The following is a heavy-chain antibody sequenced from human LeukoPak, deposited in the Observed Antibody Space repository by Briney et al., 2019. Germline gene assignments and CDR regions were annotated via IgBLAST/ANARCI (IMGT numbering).Heavy chain of an antibody. Sequence: SVKLSCKASGGTFSSYAISWVRQAPGQGLEWMGRIIPILGIANYAQKFQGRVTITADKSTSTAYMELSSLRSEDTAVYYCARAASGYSYGDYFDYWGQGTLVTVSS. CDR3: ARAASGYSYGDYFDY. CDR1: GGTFSSYA. CDR2: IIPILGIA. V-gene: IGHV1-69*04. J-gene: IGHJ4*02. D-gene: IGHD5-18*01.